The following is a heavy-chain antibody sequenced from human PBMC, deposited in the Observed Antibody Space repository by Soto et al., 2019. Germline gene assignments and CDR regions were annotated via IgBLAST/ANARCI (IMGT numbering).Heavy chain of an antibody. Sequence: ASVKVCGEASGYTFPNNGIIWVRQAPGHGLEWMGWITIHNGYTNYAQTFQGRVTMTTDTSTSTAYMELRNLRSDDTAVYYCARDRATFAFDVWGQGTLVTVSS. CDR2: ITIHNGYT. V-gene: IGHV1-18*01. CDR1: GYTFPNNG. D-gene: IGHD5-12*01. J-gene: IGHJ3*01. CDR3: ARDRATFAFDV.